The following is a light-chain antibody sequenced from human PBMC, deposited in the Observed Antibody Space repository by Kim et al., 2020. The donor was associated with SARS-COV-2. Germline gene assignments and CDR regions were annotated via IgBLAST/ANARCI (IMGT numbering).Light chain of an antibody. CDR2: DAF. CDR1: QSVSNF. V-gene: IGKV3-11*01. Sequence: LSIGERATLACRASQSVSNFLAWYQHKPGQSPRLLMYDAFNRATGIPARFIGSVSGTDFTLTISSLEPEDFAVYYCQQRHNWPLTFGGGTKVDIK. J-gene: IGKJ4*01. CDR3: QQRHNWPLT.